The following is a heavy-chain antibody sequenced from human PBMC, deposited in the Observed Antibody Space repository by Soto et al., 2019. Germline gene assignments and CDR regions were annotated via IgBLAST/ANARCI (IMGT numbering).Heavy chain of an antibody. CDR3: ARDFDRDYGDLGIDY. CDR2: IKQDGSEK. CDR1: GFTFSSYW. D-gene: IGHD4-17*01. J-gene: IGHJ4*02. V-gene: IGHV3-7*01. Sequence: EVQLVESGGGLVQPGGSLRLSCAASGFTFSSYWMSWVRQAPGKGLEWVANIKQDGSEKYYVDSVKGRFTISRDNAKNSLYLQMNSLRAEDTAVYYCARDFDRDYGDLGIDYWGQGTLVTVSS.